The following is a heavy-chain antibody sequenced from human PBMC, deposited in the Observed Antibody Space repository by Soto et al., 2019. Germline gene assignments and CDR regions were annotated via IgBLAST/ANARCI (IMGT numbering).Heavy chain of an antibody. D-gene: IGHD6-6*01. J-gene: IGHJ4*02. CDR2: ISGSSDNI. CDR1: GFIFSDYF. CDR3: ARAEHRIAARPVGPFDY. V-gene: IGHV3-11*06. Sequence: XXSLRLSFAASGFIFSDYFMRWIPQAPGKGLEWVSFISGSSDNIKYADSVKGRFTISRDNSKNTLYLQMNSLRAEDKAVYYCARAEHRIAARPVGPFDYWGQGTLVTVSS.